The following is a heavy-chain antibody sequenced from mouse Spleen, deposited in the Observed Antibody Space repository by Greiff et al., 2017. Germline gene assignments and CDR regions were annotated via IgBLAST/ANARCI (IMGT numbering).Heavy chain of an antibody. J-gene: IGHJ3*01. V-gene: IGHV1-53*01. CDR2: INPSNGGT. Sequence: QVQLQQSGTELVKPGASVKLSCKASGYTFTSYWMHWVKQRPGQGLEWIGNINPSNGGTNYNEKFKSKATLTVDKSSSTAYMQLSSLTSEDSAVYYCARREIYYGYDEGFAYWGQGTLVTVSA. CDR3: ARREIYYGYDEGFAY. CDR1: GYTFTSYW. D-gene: IGHD2-2*01.